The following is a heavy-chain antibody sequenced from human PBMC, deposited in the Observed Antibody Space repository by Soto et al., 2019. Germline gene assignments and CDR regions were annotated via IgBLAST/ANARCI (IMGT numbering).Heavy chain of an antibody. J-gene: IGHJ6*02. CDR1: GFTFSSYA. CDR2: INGDASST. CDR3: ARDRSYAMEV. V-gene: IGHV3-74*01. Sequence: PGGSLRLSCAASGFTFSSYAMSWVRQAPGEGLVWVSCINGDASSTTYADSVKGRFTISRDDAKNTVYLQMTSLRAEDMAVYFCARDRSYAMEVWGQGTRVTVSS.